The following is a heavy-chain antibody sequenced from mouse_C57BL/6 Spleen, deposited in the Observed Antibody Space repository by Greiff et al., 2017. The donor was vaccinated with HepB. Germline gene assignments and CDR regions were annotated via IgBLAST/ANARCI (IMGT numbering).Heavy chain of an antibody. V-gene: IGHV5-4*01. CDR3: ASYGSSLYYYAMDY. Sequence: EVQRVESGGGLVKPGGSLKLSCAASGFTFSSYAMSWVRQTPEKRLEWVATISDGGSYTYYPDNVKGRFTISRDNAKNNLYLQMSHLKSEDTAMYYCASYGSSLYYYAMDYWGQGTSVTVSS. CDR1: GFTFSSYA. D-gene: IGHD1-1*01. J-gene: IGHJ4*01. CDR2: ISDGGSYT.